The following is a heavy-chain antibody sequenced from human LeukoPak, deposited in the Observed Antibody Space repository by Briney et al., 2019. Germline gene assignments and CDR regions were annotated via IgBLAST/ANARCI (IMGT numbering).Heavy chain of an antibody. Sequence: GGSLRLSCAASGFTFDDYAMHWVRQAPGKGLEWVSLISWDGGSTYYADSVKGRFTISRDNSKNSLYLQMNSLRAEDTALYYCAKDGCSGGSCYSGYSGSFYYYYYYMDVWGKGTTVTVSS. J-gene: IGHJ6*03. V-gene: IGHV3-43D*03. CDR1: GFTFDDYA. D-gene: IGHD2-15*01. CDR2: ISWDGGST. CDR3: AKDGCSGGSCYSGYSGSFYYYYYYMDV.